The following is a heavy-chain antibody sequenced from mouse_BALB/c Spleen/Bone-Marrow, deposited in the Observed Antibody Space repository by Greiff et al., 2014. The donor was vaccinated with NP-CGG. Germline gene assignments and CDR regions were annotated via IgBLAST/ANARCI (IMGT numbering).Heavy chain of an antibody. CDR2: IDPANGNT. Sequence: EVQLQQSGAELVKPGASVKLSCTASGFNIKDTYMRWVKQRPEQGLEWIGRIDPANGNTKYDPRFQGKATITADASSNTAYLQLSSLTSEDTAVYYCTRRYGWFAYWGQGTLVTVSA. J-gene: IGHJ3*01. V-gene: IGHV14-3*02. CDR3: TRRYGWFAY. CDR1: GFNIKDTY. D-gene: IGHD2-14*01.